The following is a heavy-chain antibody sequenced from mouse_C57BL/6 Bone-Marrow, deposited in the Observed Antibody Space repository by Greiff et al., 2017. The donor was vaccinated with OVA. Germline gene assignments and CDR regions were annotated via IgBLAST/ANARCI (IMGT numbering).Heavy chain of an antibody. CDR1: GYTFTSYG. J-gene: IGHJ4*01. V-gene: IGHV1-81*01. D-gene: IGHD3-3*01. Sequence: VHLVESGAELARPGASVKLSCKASGYTFTSYGISWVKQRTGQGLEWIGEIYPRSGNTYYNEKFKGKATLTADKSSSTAYMELRSLTSEDSAVYFCARGDRGAMDYWGQGTSVTVSS. CDR3: ARGDRGAMDY. CDR2: IYPRSGNT.